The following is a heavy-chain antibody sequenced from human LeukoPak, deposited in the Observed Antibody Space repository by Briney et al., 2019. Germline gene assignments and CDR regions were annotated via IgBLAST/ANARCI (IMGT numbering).Heavy chain of an antibody. CDR1: GFTFSSYG. CDR3: AKAFGVVIFSADY. V-gene: IGHV3-30*02. J-gene: IGHJ4*02. Sequence: GVSLRLSCAASGFTFSSYGMHWVRQAPGKGLEWVVFIRYDGSNKYYADSVKGRFTISRDNSKNTLYLQMNSLRAEDTAVYYCAKAFGVVIFSADYWGQGTLVTVSS. D-gene: IGHD3-3*01. CDR2: IRYDGSNK.